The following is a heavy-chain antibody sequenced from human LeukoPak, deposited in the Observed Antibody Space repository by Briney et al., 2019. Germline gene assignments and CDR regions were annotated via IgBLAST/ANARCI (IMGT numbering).Heavy chain of an antibody. CDR1: GFAVSSND. J-gene: IGHJ4*01. V-gene: IGHV3-66*04. CDR2: IYSGGST. CDR3: ARLLRSQVRGALDY. D-gene: IGHD3-10*01. Sequence: GGSLRLSCAASGFAVSSNDMSWVRQAPGKGLEWVSIIYSGGSTHYADSVKGRFTISRDNSKDTLYLQMNSLRAEDTAVYYCARLLRSQVRGALDYLGQGNLVHVSS.